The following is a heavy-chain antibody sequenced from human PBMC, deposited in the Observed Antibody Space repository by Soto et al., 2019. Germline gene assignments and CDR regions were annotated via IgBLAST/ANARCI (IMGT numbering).Heavy chain of an antibody. Sequence: EVQLVESGGGLVKPGGSLRLSCAASGFTFSSYSMNWVRQAPGKGLEWVSSISSSSSYIYYADSVKGRFTISRDNAKNSLYLQMISLGADDTAVYYFARDYQAFRTDYYCYYYMDVWGKGTTVTFPS. V-gene: IGHV3-21*01. J-gene: IGHJ6*03. CDR3: ARDYQAFRTDYYCYYYMDV. D-gene: IGHD2-2*01. CDR1: GFTFSSYS. CDR2: ISSSSSYI.